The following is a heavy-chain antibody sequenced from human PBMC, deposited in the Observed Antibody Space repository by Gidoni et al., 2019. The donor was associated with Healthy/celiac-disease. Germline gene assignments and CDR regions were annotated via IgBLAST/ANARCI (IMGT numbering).Heavy chain of an antibody. CDR3: ARDRVYSSSPGARFDP. Sequence: QLQLLQSGAVVQKPGSSVKVSCTASGGTFSSYPISWVRQAPGQGLEWVGGVIPIFGTANYAQKFQGRVTITADKSTSTAYMELSSLRSEDTAVYYCARDRVYSSSPGARFDPWGQGTLVTVSS. D-gene: IGHD6-6*01. CDR1: GGTFSSYP. CDR2: VIPIFGTA. J-gene: IGHJ5*02. V-gene: IGHV1-69*06.